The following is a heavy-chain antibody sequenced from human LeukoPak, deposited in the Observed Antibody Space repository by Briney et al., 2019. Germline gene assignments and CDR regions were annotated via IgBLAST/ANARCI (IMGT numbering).Heavy chain of an antibody. Sequence: SETLSLTCTVSGDSINSLDLWSWVRQPPGKGLEWIGEINHSGSTNYNPSLKSRVTISVDTSKNQFSLKLSSVTAADMAVYYCARRSYYGHRFDPWGQGTLVTVSS. D-gene: IGHD3-10*01. CDR3: ARRSYYGHRFDP. CDR1: GDSINSLDL. CDR2: INHSGST. V-gene: IGHV4-4*02. J-gene: IGHJ5*02.